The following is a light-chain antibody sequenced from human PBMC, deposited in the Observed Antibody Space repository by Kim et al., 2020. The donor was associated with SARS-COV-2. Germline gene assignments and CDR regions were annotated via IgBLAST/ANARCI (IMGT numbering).Light chain of an antibody. CDR1: QDIGND. J-gene: IGKJ1*01. CDR2: AAS. Sequence: AIQMTQSPSSLSASVGDRVTITCRSSQDIGNDLSWYQQKPGKAPKLLIYAASSLQSGVPSRFSGSGSGTDFTLTISSLQPEDFATYYCLQDYNYPWTFGLGTKVDIK. CDR3: LQDYNYPWT. V-gene: IGKV1-6*01.